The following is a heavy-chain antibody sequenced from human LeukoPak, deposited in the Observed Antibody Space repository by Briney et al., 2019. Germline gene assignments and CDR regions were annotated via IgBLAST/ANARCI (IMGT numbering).Heavy chain of an antibody. J-gene: IGHJ4*02. Sequence: SETLSLTCTVSGGSISSYYWSWIRQPPGKGLEWIGYIYYTGITNYSPSLKSRVTISVDTSKNQFSLKLSSVTAADTAVYYCAGITMIVVAVETAGFDYWGQGTLVTVSS. CDR1: GGSISSYY. D-gene: IGHD3-22*01. CDR3: AGITMIVVAVETAGFDY. CDR2: IYYTGIT. V-gene: IGHV4-59*12.